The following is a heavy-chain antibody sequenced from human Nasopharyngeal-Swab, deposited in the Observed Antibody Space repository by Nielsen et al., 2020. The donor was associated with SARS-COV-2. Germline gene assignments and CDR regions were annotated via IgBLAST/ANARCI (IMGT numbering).Heavy chain of an antibody. CDR3: AKDRESGDDSEEYYHYYGMDV. V-gene: IGHV3-23*01. D-gene: IGHD5-12*01. CDR1: GFTFSNFA. Sequence: GESLKISYAASGFTFSNFAMSWVRQAPGKGLEWVSVISGDSDSTYYTDSVRGRFTISRDNSKNTLNLQMNNLRAEDTAIYYCAKDRESGDDSEEYYHYYGMDVWGQGAPVTVSS. CDR2: ISGDSDST. J-gene: IGHJ6*02.